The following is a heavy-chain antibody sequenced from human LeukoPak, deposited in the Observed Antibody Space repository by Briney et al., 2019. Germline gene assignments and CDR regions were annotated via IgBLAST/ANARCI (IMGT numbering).Heavy chain of an antibody. D-gene: IGHD3-22*01. CDR3: GISSGYYQNFDN. J-gene: IGHJ4*02. Sequence: SETLSRTCTGSGCSISSYYWRWLPQTPGKGLEGIGYIYYSESTNYNPSLNSRVTMSVDTSKNQFCLKLSCVTAADTAVYYCGISSGYYQNFDNWGQGTLVTVSS. V-gene: IGHV4-59*01. CDR2: IYYSEST. CDR1: GCSISSYY.